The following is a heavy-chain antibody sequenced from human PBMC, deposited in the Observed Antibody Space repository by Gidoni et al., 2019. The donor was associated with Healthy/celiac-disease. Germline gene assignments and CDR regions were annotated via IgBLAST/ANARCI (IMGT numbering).Heavy chain of an antibody. D-gene: IGHD2-2*01. J-gene: IGHJ6*02. V-gene: IGHV3-11*05. Sequence: QVQLVESGGGLVKPGGSLRLSCAASGFTFSDYYMSWIRQAPGKGLEWVSYISSSSSYTNYADSVKGRFTISRDNAKNSLYLQMNSLRAEDTAVYYCARVPVPSYYYGMDVWGQGTTVTVSS. CDR1: GFTFSDYY. CDR2: ISSSSSYT. CDR3: ARVPVPSYYYGMDV.